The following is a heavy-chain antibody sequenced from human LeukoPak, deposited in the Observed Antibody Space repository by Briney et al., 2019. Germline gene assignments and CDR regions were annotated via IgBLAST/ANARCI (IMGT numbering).Heavy chain of an antibody. CDR1: GFTVSTNY. V-gene: IGHV3-53*01. CDR3: ARDGDIVVVPATGYYYGMDV. Sequence: GGSLRLSCAASGFTVSTNYMSWVRQAPGKGLEWVSVIYKGGDTYKADSVKGRFTISRDNSKNTLYLQMNSLRAEDTAVYYCARDGDIVVVPATGYYYGMDVWGQGTTVTVSS. J-gene: IGHJ6*02. CDR2: IYKGGDT. D-gene: IGHD2-2*01.